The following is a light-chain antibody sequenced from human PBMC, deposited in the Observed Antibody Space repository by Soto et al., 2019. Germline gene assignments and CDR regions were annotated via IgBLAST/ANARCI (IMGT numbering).Light chain of an antibody. CDR2: AAS. V-gene: IGKV3-15*01. CDR3: QQYNNWPPWT. CDR1: QSISNN. Sequence: EIVLSQSPATLSVSQGDRATLSCRASQSISNNLAWYQQKPGQAPRLLIYAASTRATGTPVRFSGSGSGTEFTLTISSLQSEDFAVYYCQQYNNWPPWTFGPGTKVDIK. J-gene: IGKJ3*01.